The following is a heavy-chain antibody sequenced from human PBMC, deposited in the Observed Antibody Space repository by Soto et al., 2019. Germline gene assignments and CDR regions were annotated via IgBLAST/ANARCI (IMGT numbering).Heavy chain of an antibody. CDR3: AKGAYSSGWFYFHH. V-gene: IGHV3-23*01. CDR1: GFTFSSHA. CDR2: LSGSGGDT. J-gene: IGHJ1*01. Sequence: QPGGSLRLSCAASGFTFSSHAMSWVRQAPGKGLEWVSTLSGSGGDTYYADSVKGRFTISRDNSKNTLNLQMNSLRAEDTALYYCAKGAYSSGWFYFHHWGQGTLVTVSS. D-gene: IGHD6-19*01.